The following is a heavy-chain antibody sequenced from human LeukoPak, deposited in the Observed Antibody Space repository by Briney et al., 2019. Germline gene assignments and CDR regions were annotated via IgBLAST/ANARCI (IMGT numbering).Heavy chain of an antibody. CDR3: AREEDSSTIRSSPGMDV. J-gene: IGHJ6*02. D-gene: IGHD6-6*01. V-gene: IGHV3-21*01. CDR2: ISSGGTYI. Sequence: GGSLRPSCATSGFTFSIYTMNWVRQAPGKWLEWVSCISSGGTYIYNADSVKGRFTISRDNAKNSLYLQMNNLRAEDTAVYYCAREEDSSTIRSSPGMDVWGQGTTVTVSS. CDR1: GFTFSIYT.